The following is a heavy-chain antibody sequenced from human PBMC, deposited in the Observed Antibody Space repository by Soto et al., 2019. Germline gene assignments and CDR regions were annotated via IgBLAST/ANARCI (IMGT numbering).Heavy chain of an antibody. D-gene: IGHD3-9*01. CDR3: ARDTTRPDILTGYPNDAFDI. CDR1: GGTFSSYT. J-gene: IGHJ3*02. V-gene: IGHV1-69*04. CDR2: IIPILGIA. Sequence: SVKFSCKASGGTFSSYTISWVRQAPGQGLEWMGRIIPILGIANYAQKFQGRVTITADKSTSTAYMELSSLRSEDTAVYYCARDTTRPDILTGYPNDAFDIWGQ.